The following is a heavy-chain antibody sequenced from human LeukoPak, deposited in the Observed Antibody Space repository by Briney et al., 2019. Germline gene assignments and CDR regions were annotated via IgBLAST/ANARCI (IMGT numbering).Heavy chain of an antibody. D-gene: IGHD3-22*01. CDR2: IYYSGST. CDR1: GGSISRYY. V-gene: IGHV4-59*01. J-gene: IGHJ4*02. Sequence: SETLSLTCTVSGGSISRYYWSWIRQPPGKGLEWIGYIYYSGSTNYNPSLKSRVTISVDTSRNQFSLKLSSVTAADTAVHYCAREKGHYYDSSGLDYWGQGTLVTVSS. CDR3: AREKGHYYDSSGLDY.